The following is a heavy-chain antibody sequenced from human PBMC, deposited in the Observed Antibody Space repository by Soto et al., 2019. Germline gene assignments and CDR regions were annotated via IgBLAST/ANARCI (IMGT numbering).Heavy chain of an antibody. CDR1: GGSISSGGYY. V-gene: IGHV4-31*03. D-gene: IGHD2-8*01. Sequence: SETLSLTCTVSGGSISSGGYYWSWIRQHPGKGLEWIGYIYYSGSTYYNPSLKSRVTISVDTSKNQFSLKLSSVTAADTAVYYCARGVAPMVYAIRGAWFDPWGQGTLVTVSS. CDR2: IYYSGST. J-gene: IGHJ5*02. CDR3: ARGVAPMVYAIRGAWFDP.